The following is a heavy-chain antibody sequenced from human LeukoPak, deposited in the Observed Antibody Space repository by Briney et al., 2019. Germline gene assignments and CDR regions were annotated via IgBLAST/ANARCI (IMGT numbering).Heavy chain of an antibody. CDR3: ARDSTVTTRVFDH. CDR1: GFTFSSYA. CDR2: ISSSSTYI. Sequence: GGSLRLSCAASGFTFSSYAIHWVRQAPGKGLEWVSSISSSSTYIYYADSVKGRFTISRDNAKNSLYLQMNSLRAEDTAVYYCARDSTVTTRVFDHWGQGTLVTVSS. V-gene: IGHV3-21*01. J-gene: IGHJ4*02. D-gene: IGHD4-17*01.